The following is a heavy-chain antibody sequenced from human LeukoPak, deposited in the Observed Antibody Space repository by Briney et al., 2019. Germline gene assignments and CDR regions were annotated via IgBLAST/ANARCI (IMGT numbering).Heavy chain of an antibody. J-gene: IGHJ4*02. V-gene: IGHV4-34*01. CDR1: GGSFSGYY. Sequence: SETLSLTCAVYGGSFSGYYWSWIRQPPGKGLEWIGEINHSGSTNYNPSLKSRVTISVDTSKNQFSLKLSSVTAADTAVYYCARGRRAAAFVNFDYWGQGTLVTVSS. D-gene: IGHD6-13*01. CDR3: ARGRRAAAFVNFDY. CDR2: INHSGST.